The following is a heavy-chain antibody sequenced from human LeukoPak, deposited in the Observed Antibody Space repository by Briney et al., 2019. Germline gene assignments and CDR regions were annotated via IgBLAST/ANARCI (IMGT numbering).Heavy chain of an antibody. J-gene: IGHJ5*02. CDR3: ARDTRYYDFWSGYQTNWFDP. Sequence: GASVKVSCKASGYTFTSYGISWVRLAPGQGLEWMGWISAYNGNTNYAQKLQGRVTMTTDTSTSTAYMELRSLRSDDTAVYYCARDTRYYDFWSGYQTNWFDPWGQGTLVTVSS. V-gene: IGHV1-18*01. CDR2: ISAYNGNT. D-gene: IGHD3-3*01. CDR1: GYTFTSYG.